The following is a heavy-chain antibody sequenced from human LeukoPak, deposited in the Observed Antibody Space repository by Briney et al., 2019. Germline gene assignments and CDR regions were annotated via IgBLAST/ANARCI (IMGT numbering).Heavy chain of an antibody. CDR1: GYTFTSYG. V-gene: IGHV1-18*01. Sequence: ASVKVSCKASGYTFTSYGISWVRQAPGQGLEWMGWISAYNGNTNYAQKLQGRVTMTTDTSTSTAYMELRSLRSDDTAVYYCARFVVPAADYYYYGMHVWGQGTTVTVSS. D-gene: IGHD2-2*01. CDR2: ISAYNGNT. J-gene: IGHJ6*02. CDR3: ARFVVPAADYYYYGMHV.